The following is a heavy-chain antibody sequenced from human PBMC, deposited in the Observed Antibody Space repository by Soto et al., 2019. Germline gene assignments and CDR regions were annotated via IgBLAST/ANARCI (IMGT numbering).Heavy chain of an antibody. D-gene: IGHD6-19*01. V-gene: IGHV1-69*13. Sequence: ASVKVSCKASGGTFSSYAISWVRQAPGQGLEWMGGIIPIFGTANYAQKFQGRVTITADESTSTAYMELSSLRSEDTAVYYCARDGSRPYSSGWYGMDVWGQGTTVTVSS. CDR1: GGTFSSYA. CDR3: ARDGSRPYSSGWYGMDV. J-gene: IGHJ6*02. CDR2: IIPIFGTA.